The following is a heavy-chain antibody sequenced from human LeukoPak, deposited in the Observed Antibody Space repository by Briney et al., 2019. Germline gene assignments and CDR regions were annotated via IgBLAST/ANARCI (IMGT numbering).Heavy chain of an antibody. D-gene: IGHD3-10*01. V-gene: IGHV3-23*01. CDR1: GFTFSSYS. CDR2: ISGSGGST. Sequence: GGSLKLSCAASGFTFSSYSMNWVRQAPGKGLEWVSAISGSGGSTYYADSVKGRFTISRDNSKNTLYLQMNSLRAEDTAVYYCAKGYYYGSGSPDAFDIWGQGTMVTVSS. J-gene: IGHJ3*02. CDR3: AKGYYYGSGSPDAFDI.